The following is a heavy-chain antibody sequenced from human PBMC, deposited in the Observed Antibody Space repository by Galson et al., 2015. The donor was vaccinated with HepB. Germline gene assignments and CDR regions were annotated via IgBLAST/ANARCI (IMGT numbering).Heavy chain of an antibody. Sequence: SVKVSCKASGYTFTSYYMHWVRQAPGQGLEWMGIINPSGGSTSYAQKLQGRVTMTRDTSTSTVYMELSSLRSEDTAVYYCARGRRYSSGWSSLIFNWFDPWGQGTLVTVSS. J-gene: IGHJ5*02. V-gene: IGHV1-46*04. D-gene: IGHD6-19*01. CDR1: GYTFTSYY. CDR3: ARGRRYSSGWSSLIFNWFDP. CDR2: INPSGGST.